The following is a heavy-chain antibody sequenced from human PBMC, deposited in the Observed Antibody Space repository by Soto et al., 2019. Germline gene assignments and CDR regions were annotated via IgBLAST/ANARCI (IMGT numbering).Heavy chain of an antibody. Sequence: QDPLVQFGVEVKKPGASVKVSCKASGYSFTNYGITWVRQAPGQGFEWMGWISAYNGNTNYAQKFQGRVTLTTDASTSTAYLELRSLRSDDTAVYYCARDRGVAPPVAGNTHYYYYMDVWGKGTTLTVSS. CDR1: GYSFTNYG. D-gene: IGHD6-19*01. CDR3: ARDRGVAPPVAGNTHYYYYMDV. V-gene: IGHV1-18*01. J-gene: IGHJ6*03. CDR2: ISAYNGNT.